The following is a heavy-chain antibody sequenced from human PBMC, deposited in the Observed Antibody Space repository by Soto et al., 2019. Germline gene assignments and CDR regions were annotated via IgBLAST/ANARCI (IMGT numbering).Heavy chain of an antibody. Sequence: EVQLLESGGGLVQPGGSLRLSCAASGFTFSSYAMSWVRQAPGKGLEWVSAISGSGGSTYYADSVKGRFTISRDNSKNPLYLPMNSLRDEDTAVYDCATGGGTTKYWGQGTLVTVSS. CDR3: ATGGGTTKY. V-gene: IGHV3-23*01. CDR2: ISGSGGST. D-gene: IGHD3-16*01. J-gene: IGHJ4*02. CDR1: GFTFSSYA.